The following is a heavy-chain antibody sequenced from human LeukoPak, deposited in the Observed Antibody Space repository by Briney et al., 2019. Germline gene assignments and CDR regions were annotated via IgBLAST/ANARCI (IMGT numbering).Heavy chain of an antibody. CDR2: ISGSGGST. CDR3: AKARVYDFWSGYFFDY. D-gene: IGHD3-3*01. J-gene: IGHJ4*02. CDR1: GFTFSSYA. Sequence: GGSLRPSCAASGFTFSSYAMSWVRQAPGKGLEWVSAISGSGGSTYYADSVKGRFTISRDNSKNTLYLQMNSLRAEDTAVYYCAKARVYDFWSGYFFDYWGQGTLVTVSS. V-gene: IGHV3-23*01.